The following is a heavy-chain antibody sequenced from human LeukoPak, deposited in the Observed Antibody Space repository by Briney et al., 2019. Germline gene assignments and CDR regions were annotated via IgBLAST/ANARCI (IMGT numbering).Heavy chain of an antibody. CDR3: ARAIQSHLLKGYFDY. V-gene: IGHV3-30*14. D-gene: IGHD2-2*01. CDR2: ISYDGSHK. J-gene: IGHJ4*02. CDR1: GFTFSSYA. Sequence: PGGSLRLSCAASGFTFSSYAMHWVRQAPGKGLEWVAVISYDGSHKYYADSVKGRFTISRDNSKNTLYLRMNSLRAEDTAIYYCARAIQSHLLKGYFDYWGQGTLVTVSS.